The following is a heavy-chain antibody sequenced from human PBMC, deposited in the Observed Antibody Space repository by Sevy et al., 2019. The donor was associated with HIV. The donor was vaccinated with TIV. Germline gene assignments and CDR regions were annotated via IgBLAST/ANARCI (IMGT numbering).Heavy chain of an antibody. J-gene: IGHJ5*02. CDR2: ISGTGSII. D-gene: IGHD4-17*01. V-gene: IGHV3-48*02. CDR3: ARSDYGDYVGWSDP. CDR1: GFTFTSSI. Sequence: GGSLRLSCAASGFTFTSSIINWVRQAPGKGLEWVSSISGTGSIIYYADSVKGRFTISRDNAKNSLYLQMHSLRDEDTAVYYCARSDYGDYVGWSDPWGQGTLVTVSS.